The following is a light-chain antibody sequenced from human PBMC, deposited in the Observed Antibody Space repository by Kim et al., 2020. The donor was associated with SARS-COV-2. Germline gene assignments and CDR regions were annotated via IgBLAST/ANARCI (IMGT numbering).Light chain of an antibody. CDR1: QSLLLHSDGETY. J-gene: IGKJ5*01. CDR3: MDDVEFST. CDR2: GVS. Sequence: IAMTQTPLSLSVTPGQPASISCKSSQSLLLHSDGETYLCWFLQRPGQPPQMLIYGVSKRFSGVSDRFSGCGSGKGFTLKICRVEAEDDGVYYCMDDVEFSTFGQVTRREIK. V-gene: IGKV2D-29*01.